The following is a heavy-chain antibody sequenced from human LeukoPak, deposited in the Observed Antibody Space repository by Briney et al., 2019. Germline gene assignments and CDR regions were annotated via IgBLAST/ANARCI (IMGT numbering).Heavy chain of an antibody. J-gene: IGHJ4*02. Sequence: SETLSLTCAVSGYSISSGYYWGWVRQPPGKGLEWIGSISHSGSTYYTPSLNSQVTMSINTTKNQFSLQLTSVTVADTAIYYCACLRFGVLVIFWGQGTLVTVSS. CDR3: ACLRFGVLVIF. CDR2: ISHSGST. CDR1: GYSISSGYY. V-gene: IGHV4-38-2*01. D-gene: IGHD3-10*01.